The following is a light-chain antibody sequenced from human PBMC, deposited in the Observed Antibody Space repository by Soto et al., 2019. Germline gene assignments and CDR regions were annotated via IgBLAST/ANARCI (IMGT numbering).Light chain of an antibody. Sequence: QSVLTQPPSVSGAPGQRVTISCTGNNSNLGAGYDVHWYQQLPGAAPKLVIFGNRNRPSGVPDRFSGSKSGNTASLTISGLQAEDEADYYCCSYAGSQGVFGTGTKVTVL. J-gene: IGLJ1*01. V-gene: IGLV1-40*01. CDR3: CSYAGSQGV. CDR1: NSNLGAGYD. CDR2: GNR.